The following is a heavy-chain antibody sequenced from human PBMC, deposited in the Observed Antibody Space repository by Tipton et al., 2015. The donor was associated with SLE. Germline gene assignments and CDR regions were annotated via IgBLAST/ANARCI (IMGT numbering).Heavy chain of an antibody. CDR2: IYYSGNT. CDR3: ARAWSYSTGWYYDL. CDR1: GGSISSYY. V-gene: IGHV4-59*01. Sequence: TLSLTCTVSGGSISSYYWSWIRQPPGKGLEWIGYIYYSGNTNYNPSLKSRVTISVDTSKNQFSLKLSSVTAADTAVYYCARAWSYSTGWYYDLWGRGTLVTVSS. D-gene: IGHD6-19*01. J-gene: IGHJ2*01.